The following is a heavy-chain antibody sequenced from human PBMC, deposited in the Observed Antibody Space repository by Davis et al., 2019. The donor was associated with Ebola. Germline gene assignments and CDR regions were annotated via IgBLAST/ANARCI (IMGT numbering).Heavy chain of an antibody. CDR3: SRDVEDSAIISYGLDG. V-gene: IGHV3-21*01. Sequence: GESLKISCAASGFTFSDYSMSWVRQAPGKGLEWVSSISDWSAYMSYADSVRGRFTISRDNAKNSLYLQMNSLRDEDTAVYYCSRDVEDSAIISYGLDGWGQGTTVTVSS. D-gene: IGHD5-12*01. CDR1: GFTFSDYS. J-gene: IGHJ6*02. CDR2: ISDWSAYM.